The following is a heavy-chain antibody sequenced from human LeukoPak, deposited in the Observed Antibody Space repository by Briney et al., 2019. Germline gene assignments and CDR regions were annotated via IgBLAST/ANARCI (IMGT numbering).Heavy chain of an antibody. D-gene: IGHD4-23*01. V-gene: IGHV1-8*03. CDR2: MNPDSGNT. J-gene: IGHJ3*02. CDR1: RYTLAIYD. CDR3: ARRLGVRWDLQAFDI. Sequence: GASVKVSCKASRYTLAIYDINWVRQATGQGLEWMGWMNPDSGNTGYAQKFQGRVTISRNNSISTAYMELSSLRSEDTAVYYCARRLGVRWDLQAFDIWGQGTMVTVSS.